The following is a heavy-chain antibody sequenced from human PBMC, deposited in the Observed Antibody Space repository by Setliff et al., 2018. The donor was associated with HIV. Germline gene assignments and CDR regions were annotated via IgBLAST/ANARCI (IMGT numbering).Heavy chain of an antibody. CDR2: ISAYNGNT. CDR1: GYTFTSYD. CDR3: ARGKTWLRFLDY. D-gene: IGHD5-12*01. V-gene: IGHV1-18*01. Sequence: GASVKVSCKASGYTFTSYDISLVRQAPGQGLEWMGWISAYNGNTNYSQNVQGRVTVTMDTSTSTAYMELRSLKSDDTAVYYCARGKTWLRFLDYWGQGTMVTVSS. J-gene: IGHJ4*02.